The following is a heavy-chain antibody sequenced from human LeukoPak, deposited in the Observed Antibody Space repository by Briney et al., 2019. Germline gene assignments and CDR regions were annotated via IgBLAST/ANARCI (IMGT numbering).Heavy chain of an antibody. CDR3: ARGPYYYGSGSYWNWFDP. CDR2: IDHSGST. J-gene: IGHJ5*02. V-gene: IGHV4-34*01. Sequence: SETLSLTCAVYGGSFSGYYWSWIRQPPGKGLEWIGEIDHSGSTNYNPSLKSRVTISVDTSKNQFSLKLSSVTAADTAVYYCARGPYYYGSGSYWNWFDPWGQGTLVTVSS. CDR1: GGSFSGYY. D-gene: IGHD3-10*01.